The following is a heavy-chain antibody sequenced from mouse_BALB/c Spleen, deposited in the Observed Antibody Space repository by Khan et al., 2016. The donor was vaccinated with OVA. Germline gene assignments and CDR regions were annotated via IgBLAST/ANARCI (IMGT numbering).Heavy chain of an antibody. CDR1: GYTFTNYG. J-gene: IGHJ4*01. CDR2: INTYTGEP. D-gene: IGHD1-1*01. Sequence: QIQLVQSGPELKKPGETVKISCTASGYTFTNYGMNWVKQAPGKGLKWMGWINTYTGEPTYVDDFKGRFAFSLDTSASTAYLQINNLKNEDTATYFCARVGYYGAMDYWGQGTSVTVSS. V-gene: IGHV9-3-1*01. CDR3: ARVGYYGAMDY.